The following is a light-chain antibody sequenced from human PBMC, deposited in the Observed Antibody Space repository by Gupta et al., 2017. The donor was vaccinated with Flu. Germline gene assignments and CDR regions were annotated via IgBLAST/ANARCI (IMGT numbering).Light chain of an antibody. CDR3: MQALQTIT. J-gene: IGKJ5*01. Sequence: DIVMTQSPLSLSVTPGEPASISCRSSQSLLHTNGYNYMDWYLQKPGQSPQLLIYLGSNRASGVPDRFSGSGSGTDFTLKSSRVEAEDVGVYYCMQALQTITFGQGTRLEIK. CDR1: QSLLHTNGYNY. V-gene: IGKV2-28*01. CDR2: LGS.